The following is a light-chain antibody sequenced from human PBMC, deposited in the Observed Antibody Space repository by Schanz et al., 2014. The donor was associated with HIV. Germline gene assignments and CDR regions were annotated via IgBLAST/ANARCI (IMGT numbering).Light chain of an antibody. CDR2: GAS. CDR3: QQYGSSPWT. CDR1: QSVSSSY. Sequence: EIVLTQSPGTLSLSPGERATLSCRASQSVSSSYLAWYQQNPGQAPRLLIFGASNRATGIPDRFSGGESGTDFTLPLSRVEPEAYAVYYCQQYGSSPWTFGQGTRLDIK. V-gene: IGKV3-20*01. J-gene: IGKJ1*01.